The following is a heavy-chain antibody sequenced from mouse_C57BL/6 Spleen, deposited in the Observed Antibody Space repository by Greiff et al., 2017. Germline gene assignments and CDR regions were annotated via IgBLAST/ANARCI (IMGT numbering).Heavy chain of an antibody. J-gene: IGHJ2*01. CDR2: IYPGDGDT. CDR1: GYAFSSSW. D-gene: IGHD1-1*01. Sequence: VQLQQSGPELVKPGASVKISCKASGYAFSSSWMNWVKQRPGKGLEWIGRIYPGDGDTNYNGKFKGKATLTADKSSSPAYMQLSSLTSEDSAVYFCARGSSYVEYFDYWGQGTTLTVSS. V-gene: IGHV1-82*01. CDR3: ARGSSYVEYFDY.